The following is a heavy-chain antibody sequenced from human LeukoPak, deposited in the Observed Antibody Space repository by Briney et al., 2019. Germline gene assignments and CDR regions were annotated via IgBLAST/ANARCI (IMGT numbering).Heavy chain of an antibody. CDR1: GFTFTDYY. D-gene: IGHD3-10*01. Sequence: GGSLSLSCAASGFTFTDYYMSWIRQAPGKGLEWVSYISSSGRTIYYADSVKGRFTISRDNAKNSLYLQMNSLRAEDTAVYYCARPPSRSDYGAFDIWGQGQWSPSLQ. V-gene: IGHV3-11*01. CDR3: ARPPSRSDYGAFDI. J-gene: IGHJ3*02. CDR2: ISSSGRTI.